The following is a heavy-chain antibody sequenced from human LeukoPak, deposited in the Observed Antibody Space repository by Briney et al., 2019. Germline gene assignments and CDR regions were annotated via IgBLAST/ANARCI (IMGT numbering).Heavy chain of an antibody. J-gene: IGHJ6*03. CDR2: IIPIFGTA. CDR1: GGTFSSYA. CDR3: ASLYCSSTSCYTRSHYYYYMDV. V-gene: IGHV1-69*05. Sequence: SVKVSCKASGGTFSSYAISWVRQAPGQGLEWMGGIIPIFGTANYAQKFQGRVTITTDESTSTAYMELSSLRSEDTAVYYCASLYCSSTSCYTRSHYYYYMDVWGKGTTVTVSS. D-gene: IGHD2-2*02.